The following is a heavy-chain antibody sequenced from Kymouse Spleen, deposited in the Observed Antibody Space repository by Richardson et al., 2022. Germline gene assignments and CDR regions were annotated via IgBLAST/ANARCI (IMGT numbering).Heavy chain of an antibody. CDR1: GGSVSSGSYY. V-gene: IGHV4-61*01. CDR3: ARITGTRGWYFDL. CDR2: IYYSGST. Sequence: QVQLQESGPGLVKPSETLSLTCTVSGGSVSSGSYYWSWIRQPPGKGLEWIGYIYYSGSTNYNPSLKSRVTISVDTSKNQFSLKLSSVTAADTAVYYCARITGTRGWYFDLWGRGTLVTVSS. D-gene: IGHD1-7*01. J-gene: IGHJ2*01.